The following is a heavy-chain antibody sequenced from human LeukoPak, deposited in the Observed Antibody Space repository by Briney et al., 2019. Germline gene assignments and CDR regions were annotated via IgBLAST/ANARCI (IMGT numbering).Heavy chain of an antibody. V-gene: IGHV1-69*05. CDR3: ARDRYYDSSGYHISEYYFDC. CDR1: GGTFISYA. Sequence: SVKVSCKASGGTFISYAISWVRQAPGQGLEWMGGIIPIFGTANYAQKFQGRVTITTDESTSTAYMELSSLRSEDTAVYYCARDRYYDSSGYHISEYYFDCWGQGTLVTVSS. J-gene: IGHJ4*02. CDR2: IIPIFGTA. D-gene: IGHD3-22*01.